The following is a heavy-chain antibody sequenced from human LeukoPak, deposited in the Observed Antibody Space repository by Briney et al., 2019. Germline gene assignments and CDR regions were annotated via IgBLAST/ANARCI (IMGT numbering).Heavy chain of an antibody. D-gene: IGHD2-8*01. CDR2: ISSSGRFM. Sequence: PSETLSLTCTVSGGSISSGGYYWSWIRQAPGKGLEWVSSISSSGRFMYHADSVKGRFTISRDNAKKSLYLQMNSLRAEDTAVYFCARPMEFCTINDCSTVPQDYYNYYGMDVWGQGTTVTVSS. CDR3: ARPMEFCTINDCSTVPQDYYNYYGMDV. J-gene: IGHJ6*02. CDR1: GGSISSGGYY. V-gene: IGHV3-21*01.